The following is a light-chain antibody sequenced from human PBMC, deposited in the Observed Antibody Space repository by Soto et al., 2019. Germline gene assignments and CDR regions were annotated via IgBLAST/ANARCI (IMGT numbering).Light chain of an antibody. CDR3: CSYAGYSTLL. Sequence: QSVLTQPASVSGSPGQSITISCTGTSSDVGGYNYVSWYQQYPGKAPKLMIYEVSNRPSGVSNRFSGSKSGNTASLTISGLQAEDEADYYCCSYAGYSTLLFGAGTKLTVL. CDR1: SSDVGGYNY. CDR2: EVS. J-gene: IGLJ2*01. V-gene: IGLV2-23*02.